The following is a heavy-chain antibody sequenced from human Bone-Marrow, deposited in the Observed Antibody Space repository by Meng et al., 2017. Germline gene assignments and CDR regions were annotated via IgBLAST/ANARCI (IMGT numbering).Heavy chain of an antibody. CDR2: IDPKSGDT. CDR1: GYNFPDYW. J-gene: IGHJ4*02. D-gene: IGHD6-13*01. V-gene: IGHV1-2*06. Sequence: ASVKVSCKPSGYNFPDYWLHWVRRAPGQGLEWMGRIDPKSGDTHYAQRFQGRVTMTGDTSISTAYMELSGLRSDDTAIYYCARDEDISAAGKLFGDYWGRGTLVTVSS. CDR3: ARDEDISAAGKLFGDY.